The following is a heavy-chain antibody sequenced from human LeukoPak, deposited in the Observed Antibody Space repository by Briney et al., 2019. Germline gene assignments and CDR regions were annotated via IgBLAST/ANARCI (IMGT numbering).Heavy chain of an antibody. CDR1: GFTFSSYS. CDR2: ISSSSSYI. Sequence: GGSLRLSCAASGFTFSSYSMNWVRQAPGKGLEWVSSISSSSSYIYYADSVKGRFTISRDNAKNSLYLQMNSLRAEDTAVYYCARGFDSSGWTYYYYYYGMDVWGQGTTVTVSS. V-gene: IGHV3-21*01. D-gene: IGHD6-19*01. J-gene: IGHJ6*02. CDR3: ARGFDSSGWTYYYYYYGMDV.